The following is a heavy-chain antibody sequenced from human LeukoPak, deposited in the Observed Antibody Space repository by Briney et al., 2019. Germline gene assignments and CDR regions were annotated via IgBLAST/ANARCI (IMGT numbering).Heavy chain of an antibody. D-gene: IGHD2-15*01. CDR2: IGHSGHTT. J-gene: IGHJ3*02. CDR3: AKTNVKYCSGGSCFDAFDI. Sequence: WSLELPFAASGFPFWSYAMGLGRPAPGKGLGWVSAIGHSGHTTYYADSVKGRFTISRDSSKNTLNLQMNSLRAEDTAVYYCAKTNVKYCSGGSCFDAFDIWGQGTMVTVSS. CDR1: GFPFWSYA. V-gene: IGHV3-23*01.